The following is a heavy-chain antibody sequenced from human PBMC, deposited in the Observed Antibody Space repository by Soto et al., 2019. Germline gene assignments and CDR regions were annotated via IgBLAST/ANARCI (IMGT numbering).Heavy chain of an antibody. Sequence: EVQLVESGGGLVQPGGSLRLSCAASGFTFSSYSMNWVRQAPGKGLEWVSYISSSSSTIYYADSVKGRFTISRDNAKNSLYLQMNSLRAEDTAVYYCARVLAQWEPDDDDYWGQGTLVTVSS. CDR2: ISSSSSTI. CDR3: ARVLAQWEPDDDDY. CDR1: GFTFSSYS. D-gene: IGHD1-26*01. V-gene: IGHV3-48*01. J-gene: IGHJ4*02.